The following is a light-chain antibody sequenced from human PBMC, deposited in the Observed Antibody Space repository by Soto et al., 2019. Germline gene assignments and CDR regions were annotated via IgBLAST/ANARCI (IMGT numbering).Light chain of an antibody. CDR3: CSYAGRSTFGV. V-gene: IGLV2-11*01. CDR2: DVT. Sequence: QSALTQPRSVSGSPGQSVTISCTGTSSDVGGYNYVSWYQQHPGKAPKLMIYDVTKRPSGVPDRFSGSKSGNTASLTISGLQAEDEADYYCCSYAGRSTFGVFGTGT. J-gene: IGLJ1*01. CDR1: SSDVGGYNY.